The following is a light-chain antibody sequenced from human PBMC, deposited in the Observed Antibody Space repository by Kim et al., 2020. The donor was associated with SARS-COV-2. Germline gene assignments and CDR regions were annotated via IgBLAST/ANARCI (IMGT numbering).Light chain of an antibody. CDR1: RLEEKF. Sequence: SVAPEQEASITCSGERLEEKFVSWFRRKPGQSPVLVVYEDDDRPSGIPERISGSTSGNTATLTISGTQAMDQADYYCQTWDSSTVVFGGGTQLTV. J-gene: IGLJ3*02. CDR3: QTWDSSTVV. V-gene: IGLV3-1*01. CDR2: EDD.